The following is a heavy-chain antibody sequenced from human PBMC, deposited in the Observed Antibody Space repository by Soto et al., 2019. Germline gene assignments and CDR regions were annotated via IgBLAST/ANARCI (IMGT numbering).Heavy chain of an antibody. CDR3: ARHRQYYDTSGYQQRYFDY. Sequence: NPSETLSLTCSVSGGSISSSPYCWFWMRQPPWKGLEWLGTIYYSGTTSYNPSLKSRVIISVDTSNNQLFLKLRSVTAADTAVYYCARHRQYYDTSGYQQRYFDYWGQGAQVTVSS. CDR2: IYYSGTT. J-gene: IGHJ4*02. V-gene: IGHV4-39*01. CDR1: GGSISSSPYC. D-gene: IGHD3-22*01.